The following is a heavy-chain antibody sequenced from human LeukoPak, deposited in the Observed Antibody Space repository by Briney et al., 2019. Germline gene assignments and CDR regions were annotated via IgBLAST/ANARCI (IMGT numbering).Heavy chain of an antibody. CDR1: GFTFSSYG. D-gene: IGHD3-10*01. CDR3: AKDEEGKGFGDSGY. J-gene: IGHJ4*02. CDR2: ISYDGSNK. Sequence: GRTLTLTCAASGFTFSSYGMRWIRQAPGKGLEWMAVISYDGSNKYYPALMKGRSTFFSDTSKHSLYLQITIPSAENTAVYYCAKDEEGKGFGDSGYWGQGTLVAVSS. V-gene: IGHV3-30*18.